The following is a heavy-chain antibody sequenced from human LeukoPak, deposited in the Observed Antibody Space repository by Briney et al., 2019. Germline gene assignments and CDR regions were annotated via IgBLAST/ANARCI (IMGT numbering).Heavy chain of an antibody. CDR2: INPRDGST. V-gene: IGHV1-46*02. Sequence: ASVKVSCKSSGHTLNNHFIHWVRPAPGQGLEWMGMINPRDGSTRTLQRFQGRLTMTRDTSTSTLYMGLSSLRSEDTATYFCARGADQEFDFWGQGTLVTVSS. CDR3: ARGADQEFDF. J-gene: IGHJ4*02. CDR1: GHTLNNHF.